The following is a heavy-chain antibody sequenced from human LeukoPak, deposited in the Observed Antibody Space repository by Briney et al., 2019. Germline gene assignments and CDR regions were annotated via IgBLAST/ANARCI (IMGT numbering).Heavy chain of an antibody. CDR1: EFSHCSRY. Sequence: GGSLRLTCAASEFSHCSRYVIGLRQAPGKGLEWVSVIYSGGSRYYADSVKGRFTISRDHSQNTVYLQRNSVRAEDTAVYYCETGGGYGGHGDLHYGGQGTLVSVSS. CDR2: IYSGGSR. CDR3: ETGGGYGGHGDLHY. J-gene: IGHJ4*02. V-gene: IGHV3-66*01. D-gene: IGHD4/OR15-4a*01.